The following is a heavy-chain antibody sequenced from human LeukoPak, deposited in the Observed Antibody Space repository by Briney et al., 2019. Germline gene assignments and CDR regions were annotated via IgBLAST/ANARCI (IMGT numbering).Heavy chain of an antibody. J-gene: IGHJ6*02. CDR2: IYYSGST. V-gene: IGHV4-59*08. CDR3: ARNDYGGNSLGGKPEYYYYYYGMDV. D-gene: IGHD4-23*01. Sequence: PSETLSLTCTVSGGSISSYYWSWIRQPPGKGLEWIGYIYYSGSTNYNPSLKSRVTISVDTSKNQFSLKLSSVTAADPAVYYCARNDYGGNSLGGKPEYYYYYYGMDVWGQGTTVTVSS. CDR1: GGSISSYY.